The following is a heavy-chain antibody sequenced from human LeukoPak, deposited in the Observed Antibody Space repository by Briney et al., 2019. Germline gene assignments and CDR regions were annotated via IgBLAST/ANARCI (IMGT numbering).Heavy chain of an antibody. CDR3: ARGPTISETGYFDY. CDR1: GGSFTAYY. V-gene: IGHV4-34*01. D-gene: IGHD1-1*01. Sequence: PSETLSLTCAVYGGSFTAYYWSWIRQSPGKGLQWIAEVNNRGDTNYNPSVKGRVTISVDTSKNQISLKVTSLTAADTAVYYCARGPTISETGYFDYWGPGTPVSLSS. J-gene: IGHJ4*03. CDR2: VNNRGDT.